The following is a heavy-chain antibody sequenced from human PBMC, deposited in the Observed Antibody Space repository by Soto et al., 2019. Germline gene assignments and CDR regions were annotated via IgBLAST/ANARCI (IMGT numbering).Heavy chain of an antibody. D-gene: IGHD2-21*02. J-gene: IGHJ4*02. CDR1: GFTFSSYA. V-gene: IGHV3-30-3*01. CDR2: ISYDGSNK. CDR3: ARGGGIEGVTATFDD. Sequence: HPGGSLRLSCAASGFTFSSYAMHWVRQAPGKGLEWVAVISYDGSNKYYAGSVKGRFTISRDNSKNTLYLQMNSLRAEDTAVYYCARGGGIEGVTATFDDWGQGTLVTVSS.